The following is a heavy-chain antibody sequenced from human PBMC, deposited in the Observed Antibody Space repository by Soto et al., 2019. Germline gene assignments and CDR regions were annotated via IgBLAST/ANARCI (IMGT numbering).Heavy chain of an antibody. D-gene: IGHD2-8*02. Sequence: ASVKVSCKTFGYTFTNYVIHWVRQAPGQGLEWMGWINAGTGNTKYSQKLQDRLTISRDTSAATAYLDLSRLASEDTAVYYCARGRASWYWDFWGHGTLVTISS. J-gene: IGHJ4*01. CDR3: ARGRASWYWDF. CDR1: GYTFTNYV. CDR2: INAGTGNT. V-gene: IGHV1-3*01.